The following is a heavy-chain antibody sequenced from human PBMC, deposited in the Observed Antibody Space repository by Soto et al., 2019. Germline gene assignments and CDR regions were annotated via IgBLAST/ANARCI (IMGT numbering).Heavy chain of an antibody. V-gene: IGHV4-59*12. D-gene: IGHD3-9*01. Sequence: SETLSLTCSVSGGSTSSYYWSWIRQPPGKGLEWIGYIYYSGSTNYNPSLKSRVTISVDTSKNQFSLKLSSVTAADTAVYYCAKDRGHDILTGYLQGGYYYYGMDVWGQGTTVTVSS. CDR3: AKDRGHDILTGYLQGGYYYYGMDV. CDR1: GGSTSSYY. J-gene: IGHJ6*02. CDR2: IYYSGST.